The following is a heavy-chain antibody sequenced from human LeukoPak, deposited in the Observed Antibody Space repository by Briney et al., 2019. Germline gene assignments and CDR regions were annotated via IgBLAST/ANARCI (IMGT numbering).Heavy chain of an antibody. CDR3: AKPFGSGFYYFDY. J-gene: IGHJ4*02. Sequence: GGSLRLSCAASGFTFKSYWMHWVRQAPGKGLVWVSRINTDGSSTIYADSVKGRFTISRDNAKNTLYLQMSTLRAEDTAVYYCAKPFGSGFYYFDYWGQGTLVTVSS. D-gene: IGHD6-19*01. CDR1: GFTFKSYW. V-gene: IGHV3-74*01. CDR2: INTDGSST.